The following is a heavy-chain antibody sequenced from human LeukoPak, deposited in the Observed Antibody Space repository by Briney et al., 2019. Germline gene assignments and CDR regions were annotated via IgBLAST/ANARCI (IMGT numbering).Heavy chain of an antibody. V-gene: IGHV3-30*03. D-gene: IGHD6-13*01. J-gene: IGHJ5*02. CDR3: ASGSSWAYNWFDP. CDR1: GFTFSSYG. Sequence: GGSLRLSCAASGFTFSSYGMHWVRQAPGKGLEWVAVISYDGSNKYYADSVKGRLTISRDNSKNTLYLQMNSLRAEDTAVYYCASGSSWAYNWFDPWGQGTLVTVSS. CDR2: ISYDGSNK.